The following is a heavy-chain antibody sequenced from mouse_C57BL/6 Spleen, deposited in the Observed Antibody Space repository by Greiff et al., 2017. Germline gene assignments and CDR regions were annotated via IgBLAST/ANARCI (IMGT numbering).Heavy chain of an antibody. V-gene: IGHV1-39*01. CDR1: GYSFTDYN. CDR2: INPNYGTT. CDR3: ARGEGVTMVHYYAMDY. D-gene: IGHD1-1*02. Sequence: VQLQQSGPELVKPGASVTISCKASGYSFTDYNMNWVKQSNGKSLEWIGVINPNYGTTSYNQKFKGKATLTVDQSSITAYMQLNSLTSEDSAVYYCARGEGVTMVHYYAMDYWGQGTSVTVSS. J-gene: IGHJ4*01.